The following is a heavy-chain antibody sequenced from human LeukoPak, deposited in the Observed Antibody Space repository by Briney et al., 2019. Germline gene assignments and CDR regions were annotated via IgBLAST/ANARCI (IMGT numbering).Heavy chain of an antibody. J-gene: IGHJ3*02. V-gene: IGHV4-59*01. D-gene: IGHD4-17*01. CDR1: GGSMSRYY. Sequence: SETLSLTCTVSGGSMSRYYWSWIRQPPGKGLEWIGYIYYSGSTNYNSSLKSRVTISVDTSKNQFSLKLSSMTAADTAVYYCARTDTEADAFDIWGQGTMVTVSS. CDR3: ARTDTEADAFDI. CDR2: IYYSGST.